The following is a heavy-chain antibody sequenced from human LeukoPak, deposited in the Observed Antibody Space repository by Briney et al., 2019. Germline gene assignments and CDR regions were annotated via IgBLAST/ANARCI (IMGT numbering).Heavy chain of an antibody. J-gene: IGHJ4*02. Sequence: GGSLRLSCAASGFTFSSYGTNWVRQAPGKGLEWVSSISSSSSYIYYADSVKGRFTISRDNAKNSLYLQMNSLRAEDTAVYYCARDLMVRGVIGYWGQGTLVTVSS. CDR2: ISSSSSYI. D-gene: IGHD3-10*01. CDR1: GFTFSSYG. V-gene: IGHV3-21*01. CDR3: ARDLMVRGVIGY.